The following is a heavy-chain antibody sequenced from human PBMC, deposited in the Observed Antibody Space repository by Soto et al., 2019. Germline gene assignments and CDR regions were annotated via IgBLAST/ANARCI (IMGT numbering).Heavy chain of an antibody. CDR2: ISSSSSYI. CDR1: GFTFSSYS. V-gene: IGHV3-21*01. CDR3: ASETHELELRAD. J-gene: IGHJ4*02. Sequence: GGSLRLSCAASGFTFSSYSMNWVRQAPGKGLEWVSSISSSSSYIYYADSVKGRFTISRDNAKNSLYLQMNSLRAEDTAVYYCASETHELELRADWGQGTLVTVSS. D-gene: IGHD1-7*01.